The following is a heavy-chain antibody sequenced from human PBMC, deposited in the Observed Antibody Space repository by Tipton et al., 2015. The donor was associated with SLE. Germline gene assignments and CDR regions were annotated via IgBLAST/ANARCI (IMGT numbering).Heavy chain of an antibody. CDR1: GFTVSSNY. CDR3: ARAMSYYYYDSSDAFDI. D-gene: IGHD3-22*01. J-gene: IGHJ3*02. CDR2: IYSGGST. Sequence: VQLVQSGGGLVQPGGSLRLSCAASGFTVSSNYMSWVRQAPGKGLEWVSVIYSGGSTYYADSVKGRFTIPRHNSKNTLYLQRNSLRAKDTAVYYCARAMSYYYYDSSDAFDIWGQGTMVTVSS. V-gene: IGHV3-53*04.